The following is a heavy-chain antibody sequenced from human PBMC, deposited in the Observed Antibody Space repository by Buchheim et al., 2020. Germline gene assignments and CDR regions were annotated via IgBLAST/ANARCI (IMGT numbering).Heavy chain of an antibody. CDR3: AGETYYFDH. J-gene: IGHJ4*02. CDR1: GFPFSQDE. CDR2: ISGDSTTI. Sequence: EVQLVESGGGLVQPGGSLRISCAASGFPFSQDEMNWVRQAPGKGLEWVAAISGDSTTIYYAYSVKGRFTISRDNAENSLYLQMNSLTAEDAAVYYCAGETYYFDHWGQGAL. V-gene: IGHV3-48*03.